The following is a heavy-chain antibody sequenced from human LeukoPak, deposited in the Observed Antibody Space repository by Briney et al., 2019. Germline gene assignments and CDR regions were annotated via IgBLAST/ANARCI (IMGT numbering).Heavy chain of an antibody. V-gene: IGHV5-51*01. CDR3: ARQFDY. CDR1: GFTFSNAW. CDR2: IYPGDSDT. J-gene: IGHJ4*02. Sequence: GGSLRLSCAASGFTFSNAWMAWVRQAPGKGLEWVGIIYPGDSDTRYSPSFQGQVTISADKSISTAYLQWSSLKASDTAMYYCARQFDYWGQGTLVTVSS.